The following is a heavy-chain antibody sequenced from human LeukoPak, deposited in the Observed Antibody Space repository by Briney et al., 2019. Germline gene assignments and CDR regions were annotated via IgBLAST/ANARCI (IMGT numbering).Heavy chain of an antibody. V-gene: IGHV4-61*02. Sequence: SETLSLTCTVSGGSISSGSYYWSWIRQPAGKGLEWIGRIYTSGSTNYNPSLKSRVTISVDTSKNQFSLKLRSVTAADTAVYYCARNGYSGYGGLNYYYSYYMDVWGKGTTVVVS. J-gene: IGHJ6*03. CDR2: IYTSGST. CDR3: ARNGYSGYGGLNYYYSYYMDV. D-gene: IGHD5-12*01. CDR1: GGSISSGSYY.